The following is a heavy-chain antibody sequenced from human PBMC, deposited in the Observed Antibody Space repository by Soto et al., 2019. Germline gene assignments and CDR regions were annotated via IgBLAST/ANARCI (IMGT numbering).Heavy chain of an antibody. D-gene: IGHD6-6*01. CDR2: ISSSGSTI. Sequence: PGGSLRLSCAASGFTFSDYYMSWIRQAPGKGLEWVSYISSSGSTIYYADSVMGRFTISRDNAKNSLYLQMNSLRAEDTAVYYCAREVAGVAARLFDYWGQGTLVTVSS. J-gene: IGHJ4*02. V-gene: IGHV3-11*01. CDR1: GFTFSDYY. CDR3: AREVAGVAARLFDY.